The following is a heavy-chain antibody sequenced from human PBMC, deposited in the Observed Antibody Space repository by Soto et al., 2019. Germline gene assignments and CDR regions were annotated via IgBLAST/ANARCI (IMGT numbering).Heavy chain of an antibody. D-gene: IGHD2-21*02. V-gene: IGHV3-33*01. Sequence: PGGSLRPSGAASGLTFSSYGMHWVRQAPGKGLEWVAAIWYDGSNKDYADSVKGRFTISRDNSKNTLYLQMNSLRAEDTAVYYCAIDYVVVTAGPYGMDVWGQGTTVTVSS. CDR1: GLTFSSYG. CDR2: IWYDGSNK. J-gene: IGHJ6*02. CDR3: AIDYVVVTAGPYGMDV.